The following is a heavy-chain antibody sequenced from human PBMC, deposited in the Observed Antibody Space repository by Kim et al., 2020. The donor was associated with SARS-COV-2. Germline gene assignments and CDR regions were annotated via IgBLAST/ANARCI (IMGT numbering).Heavy chain of an antibody. CDR2: GMT. J-gene: IGHJ4*02. D-gene: IGHD3-3*01. Sequence: GMTNDNPSLPSRVTISLDTSKNQFSLKLRSVTASDTAVYYCAREWSVWGQGISVTVSS. V-gene: IGHV4-34*01. CDR3: AREWSV.